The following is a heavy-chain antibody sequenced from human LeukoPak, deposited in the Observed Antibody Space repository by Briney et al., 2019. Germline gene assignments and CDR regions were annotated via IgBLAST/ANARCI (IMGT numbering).Heavy chain of an antibody. CDR2: IYASGST. CDR3: ARGSSGTGYCSFDY. Sequence: SETLSLTCTVSGASISNSHWSWIRQPAGKGLEWIGRIYASGSTYYNPSLKSRVTMSVDTSKNQFSLKLTSVTAADTAIYYCARGSSGTGYCSFDYWGQGTQVTVTS. J-gene: IGHJ4*02. D-gene: IGHD3-9*01. CDR1: GASISNSH. V-gene: IGHV4-4*07.